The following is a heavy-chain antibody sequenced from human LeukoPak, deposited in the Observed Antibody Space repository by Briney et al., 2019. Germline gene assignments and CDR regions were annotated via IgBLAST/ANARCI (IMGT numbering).Heavy chain of an antibody. CDR3: AKGTNGYYFDY. Sequence: GGSLRLSCAASGFTFDDYAMHWVRQAPGKGLEWVSGISWNSGSIGYADSVKGRFTISRDNAKNSLYLQMNSLRDEDTAVYYCAKGTNGYYFDYWGQGTLVTVSS. CDR2: ISWNSGSI. D-gene: IGHD1-7*01. CDR1: GFTFDDYA. V-gene: IGHV3-9*01. J-gene: IGHJ4*02.